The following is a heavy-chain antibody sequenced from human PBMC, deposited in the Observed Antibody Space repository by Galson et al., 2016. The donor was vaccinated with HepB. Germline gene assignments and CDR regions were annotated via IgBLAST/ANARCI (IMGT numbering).Heavy chain of an antibody. CDR1: GFSLSSSGVG. D-gene: IGHD3-3*01. CDR2: VSWDDDK. J-gene: IGHJ3*01. Sequence: PALVKPTQTLTLTCTFSGFSLSSSGVGVAWIRQPPGKALEWLAVVSWDDDKRYSPSLRTRLTIAKDTSTNQVVLTLTDMDPVDTATYYCAHRPEDEGSGPFRPGPRAVWGQGTMVTVSS. V-gene: IGHV2-5*02. CDR3: AHRPEDEGSGPFRPGPRAV.